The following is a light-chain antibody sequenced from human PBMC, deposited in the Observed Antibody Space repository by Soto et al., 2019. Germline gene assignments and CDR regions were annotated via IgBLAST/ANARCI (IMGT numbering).Light chain of an antibody. CDR1: QSVTTTY. V-gene: IGKV3-20*01. J-gene: IGKJ2*01. Sequence: EIVLTQSPGTLSLSLGDRATLSCRATQSVTTTYLAWYQQKPGQTPRLVLFAASSRAAGIPDRFTGSGSGTDFTLTISRLEPEDFAVYYCQQFESTPNTFGQGTKLEIK. CDR2: AAS. CDR3: QQFESTPNT.